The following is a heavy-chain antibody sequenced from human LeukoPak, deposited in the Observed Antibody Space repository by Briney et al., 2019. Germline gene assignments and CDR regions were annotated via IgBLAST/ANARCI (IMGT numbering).Heavy chain of an antibody. CDR3: AKRGVVIRVILVGFHKEAYYFDS. CDR1: GITLSNYG. D-gene: IGHD3-22*01. CDR2: ISGSGGST. Sequence: PGGSLRLSCAVSGITLSNYGMSWVRQAPGKGLEWVAGISGSGGSTNYADSVKGRFTISRDNPKNTLYLQMNSLRVEYTAVYFCAKRGVVIRVILVGFHKEAYYFDSWGQGARVTVSS. J-gene: IGHJ4*02. V-gene: IGHV3-23*01.